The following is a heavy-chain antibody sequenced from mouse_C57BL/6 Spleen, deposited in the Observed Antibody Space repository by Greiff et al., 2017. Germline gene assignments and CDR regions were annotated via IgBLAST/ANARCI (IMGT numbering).Heavy chain of an antibody. V-gene: IGHV1-72*01. D-gene: IGHD2-3*01. CDR1: GYTFTSYW. Sequence: QVQLKQPGAELVKPGASVKLSCKASGYTFTSYWMHWVKQRPGRGLEWIGRIDPNSGGTKYNEKFKSKATLTVDKPSSTAYMQLSSLTSEDSAVYYCARPYDGYYEYYAMDYWGQGTSVTVSS. CDR3: ARPYDGYYEYYAMDY. CDR2: IDPNSGGT. J-gene: IGHJ4*01.